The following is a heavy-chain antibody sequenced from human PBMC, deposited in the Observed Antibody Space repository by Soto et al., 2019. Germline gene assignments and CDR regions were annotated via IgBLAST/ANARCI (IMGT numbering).Heavy chain of an antibody. CDR1: GFTFSSYG. J-gene: IGHJ4*02. Sequence: PGGSLRLSCAASGFTFSSYGMHWVRQAPGKGLEWVAVISYDGSNKYYADSVKGRFTISRDNSKNTLYLQMNSLRAEDTAVYYCAKDGGSSTPSLDYWGQGTLVTVSS. CDR2: ISYDGSNK. V-gene: IGHV3-30*18. D-gene: IGHD1-26*01. CDR3: AKDGGSSTPSLDY.